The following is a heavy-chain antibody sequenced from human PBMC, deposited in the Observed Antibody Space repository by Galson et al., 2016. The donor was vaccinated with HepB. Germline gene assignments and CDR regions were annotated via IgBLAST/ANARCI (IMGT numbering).Heavy chain of an antibody. CDR2: IYPEDSET. V-gene: IGHV5-51*01. D-gene: IGHD3-10*01. CDR3: AMSIFDDDSSRLYYYALDV. CDR1: GYTFTKYW. Sequence: QSGAEVKKPGDSLKISCKGSGYTFTKYWIAWVRQMPGRGLEWMGIIYPEDSETRYGPSFQGQVIISADQSTRTAYLQWRSLKASDSGMYYCAMSIFDDDSSRLYYYALDVWGQGTTVTVSS. J-gene: IGHJ6*02.